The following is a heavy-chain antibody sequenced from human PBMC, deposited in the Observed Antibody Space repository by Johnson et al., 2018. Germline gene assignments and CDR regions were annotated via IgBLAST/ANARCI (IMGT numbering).Heavy chain of an antibody. CDR1: GFTFSSYW. CDR3: AKTKVVPAATHVGPNDYYYGRDV. D-gene: IGHD2-2*01. Sequence: VQLVQSGGGLVQPGGSLRLSCAASGFTFSSYWMSWVRQAPGKGLEWVANIKQDGSNRYYADSGKGRFTISRDNSKNTLYLQMNSLRAEDTAVYYCAKTKVVPAATHVGPNDYYYGRDVWGQGTTVTVSS. V-gene: IGHV3-7*01. J-gene: IGHJ6*02. CDR2: IKQDGSNR.